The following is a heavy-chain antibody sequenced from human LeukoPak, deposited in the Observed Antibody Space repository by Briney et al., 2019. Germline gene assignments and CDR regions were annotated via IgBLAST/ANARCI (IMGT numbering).Heavy chain of an antibody. CDR2: ISYDGSNK. J-gene: IGHJ4*02. CDR1: GFIFRSAW. Sequence: GGSLRLSCAVSGFIFRSAWMSWVRQAPGKGLEWVAVISYDGSNKYYADSVKGRFTISRDNSKNTLYLQMNSLRAEDTAVYYCAKDYMSGSHGDYWGQGTLVTVSS. V-gene: IGHV3-30*18. CDR3: AKDYMSGSHGDY. D-gene: IGHD1-26*01.